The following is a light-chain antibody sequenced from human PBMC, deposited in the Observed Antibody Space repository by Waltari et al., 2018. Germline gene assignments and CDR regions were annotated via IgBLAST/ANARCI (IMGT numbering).Light chain of an antibody. J-gene: IGKJ5*01. V-gene: IGKV3-11*01. Sequence: EIVLTQSPATLSLSPGERATLSCRASQSVSSYLAWYQQKPGQAPRLLIYDASNSATGIPARFSGSGSGTDFTLTISSLEPEDFVVYYCQQRSNWPLITFGQGTRLEIK. CDR1: QSVSSY. CDR3: QQRSNWPLIT. CDR2: DAS.